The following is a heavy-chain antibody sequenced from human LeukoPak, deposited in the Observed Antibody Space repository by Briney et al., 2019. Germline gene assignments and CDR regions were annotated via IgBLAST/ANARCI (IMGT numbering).Heavy chain of an antibody. Sequence: ASVRVSCKVSGITLNGLSIQWVRQAPGKGLEWMGGFDPEDGETIYAPKFQARVTMTQDTYEDTAYMELSSLRSEDTAVYYCATDGIPGATTTLDYWGQGTLVTVSS. CDR2: FDPEDGET. V-gene: IGHV1-24*01. J-gene: IGHJ4*02. D-gene: IGHD1-26*01. CDR3: ATDGIPGATTTLDY. CDR1: GITLNGLS.